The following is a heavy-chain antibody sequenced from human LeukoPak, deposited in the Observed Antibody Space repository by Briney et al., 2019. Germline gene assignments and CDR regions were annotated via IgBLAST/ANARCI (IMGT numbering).Heavy chain of an antibody. D-gene: IGHD1-1*01. Sequence: PGGSLRLSCAASGFTFSSYAMHWVRQAPGKGLEWVAVISYDGSNKYYADSVKGRFTISRDNSKNTLYLQMNSLRAEDTAVYYCATELERRFTYYYYGMDVWGQGTTVTVSS. CDR1: GFTFSSYA. CDR3: ATELERRFTYYYYGMDV. J-gene: IGHJ6*02. V-gene: IGHV3-30-3*01. CDR2: ISYDGSNK.